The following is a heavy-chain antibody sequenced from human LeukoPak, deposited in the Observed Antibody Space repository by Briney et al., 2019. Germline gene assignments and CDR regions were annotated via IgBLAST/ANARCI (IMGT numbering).Heavy chain of an antibody. CDR1: GGSISSGGYY. D-gene: IGHD3-22*01. Sequence: SQTLSLTCTVSGGSISSGGYYWRWIRQHPGKGLEWIGYIYYSGSTYYNPSLKSRVTISVYTSKNQFSLKLSSVTAADTGGYYLARALAGYYDSSGYLDYWGQGTLVTVSS. V-gene: IGHV4-31*03. J-gene: IGHJ4*02. CDR2: IYYSGST. CDR3: ARALAGYYDSSGYLDY.